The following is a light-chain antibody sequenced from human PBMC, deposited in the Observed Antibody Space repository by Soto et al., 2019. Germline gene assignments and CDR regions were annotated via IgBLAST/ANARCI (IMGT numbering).Light chain of an antibody. CDR1: QSVGSN. V-gene: IGKV3-15*01. CDR2: GAS. Sequence: EVVLTQSPATLSVSPGAGATLSCRASQSVGSNLAWYQQKPGHTPRVLIYGASTRAIGIPARFGGSGFGTDFTLTISALQPEDVATDYCQQYNSYSGTFGQGPNV. CDR3: QQYNSYSGT. J-gene: IGKJ1*01.